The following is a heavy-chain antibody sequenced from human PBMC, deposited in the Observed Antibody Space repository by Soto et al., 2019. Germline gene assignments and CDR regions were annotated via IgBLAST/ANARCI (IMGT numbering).Heavy chain of an antibody. CDR2: ISAYNGNT. CDR1: GYTFTSYG. V-gene: IGHV1-18*01. CDR3: ATPRKQWFGELSVHYYGMDV. J-gene: IGHJ6*02. D-gene: IGHD3-10*01. Sequence: ASVKVSCKASGYTFTSYGISWLRQAPGQGLEWMGWISAYNGNTNYAQKLQGRVTMTTDTSTSTAYMELRSLRSDDTAVYYCATPRKQWFGELSVHYYGMDVWG.